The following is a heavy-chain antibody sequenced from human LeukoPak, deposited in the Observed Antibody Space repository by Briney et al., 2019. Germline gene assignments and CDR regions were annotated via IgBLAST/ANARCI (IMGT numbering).Heavy chain of an antibody. J-gene: IGHJ6*03. Sequence: PSETLSLTCSVSGGSISSSSSYWGWIRQPPGKGLEWIGSIYYSVSSFDNPALKSRVTISVDTSKNQFSLKLSSVTAADTAVYYCARDRGDYYYHYMDVWGKGTRVPIPS. CDR2: IYYSVSS. V-gene: IGHV4-39*02. D-gene: IGHD6-25*01. CDR1: GGSISSSSSY. CDR3: ARDRGDYYYHYMDV.